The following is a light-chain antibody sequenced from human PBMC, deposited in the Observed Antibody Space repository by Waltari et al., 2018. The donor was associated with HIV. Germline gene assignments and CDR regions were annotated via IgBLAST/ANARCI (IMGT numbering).Light chain of an antibody. CDR3: AAWDDSLSGCV. V-gene: IGLV1-47*01. J-gene: IGLJ2*01. Sequence: QSVLTQPPSASGTPGQRVTIPCSGSSANIGSNYIYCYQQLPGTAPKPLIYRNNPRPSGVPDRFSGSKSRASASLAISGLRSEDEADYSCAAWDDSLSGCVFGGGTKLTVL. CDR1: SANIGSNY. CDR2: RNN.